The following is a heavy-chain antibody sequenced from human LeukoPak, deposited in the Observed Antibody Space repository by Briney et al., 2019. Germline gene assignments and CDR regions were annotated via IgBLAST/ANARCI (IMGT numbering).Heavy chain of an antibody. CDR1: GYTFTSYY. V-gene: IGHV1-46*01. J-gene: IGHJ6*02. CDR3: ARELGSIAAAGMFYYYYYGMDV. D-gene: IGHD6-13*01. CDR2: INPSGGST. Sequence: WASVKVSCKASGYTFTSYYMRWVRQAPGQGLEWMGIINPSGGSTSYAQKFQGRVTMTRDTSTSTVYMELSSLRSEDTAVYYCARELGSIAAAGMFYYYYYGMDVWGLGTTVTVSS.